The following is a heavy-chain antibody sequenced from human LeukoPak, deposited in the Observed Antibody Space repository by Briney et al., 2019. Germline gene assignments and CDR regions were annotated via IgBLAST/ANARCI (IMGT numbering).Heavy chain of an antibody. J-gene: IGHJ4*02. D-gene: IGHD2-21*02. V-gene: IGHV4-59*01. CDR2: VYYTGST. CDR3: ARAPVDCGGDCYGPFDY. Sequence: SETLSLTCTVSGGSTSSYFWSWIRQPPGKGLEWIGYVYYTGSTNYSPSLKTRVTISIDTSKNQFSLKLSSVTAADTAVYYCARAPVDCGGDCYGPFDYWGQGTLVTVSS. CDR1: GGSTSSYF.